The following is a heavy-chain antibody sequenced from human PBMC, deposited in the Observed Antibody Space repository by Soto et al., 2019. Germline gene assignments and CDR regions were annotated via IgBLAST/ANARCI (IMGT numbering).Heavy chain of an antibody. J-gene: IGHJ4*02. D-gene: IGHD3-22*01. V-gene: IGHV1-69*13. Sequence: SVKVSCTASGYTLTSYDISWVRQAPGQGLEWMGGIIPIFGTANYAQKFQGRVTITADESTSTAYMELSSLRSEDTAVYYCARVNYYDSSGTIDYWGQGTLVTVSS. CDR1: GYTLTSYD. CDR2: IIPIFGTA. CDR3: ARVNYYDSSGTIDY.